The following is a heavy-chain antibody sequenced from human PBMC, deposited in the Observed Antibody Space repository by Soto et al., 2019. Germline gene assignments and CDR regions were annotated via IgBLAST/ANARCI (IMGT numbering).Heavy chain of an antibody. CDR1: GLTCDDYG. D-gene: IGHD2-2*01. J-gene: IGHJ6*03. CDR3: AKNTHLGHCSSTSCYEYCMDV. Sequence: GGSLRHSWAASGLTCDDYGMSWVRQATGKGLEWVSGINWNGGSTGYADSVKGRFTISRDNAKNSLYLQMNSLRAEDTALYHCAKNTHLGHCSSTSCYEYCMDVWGKGTTVTVSS. V-gene: IGHV3-20*01. CDR2: INWNGGST.